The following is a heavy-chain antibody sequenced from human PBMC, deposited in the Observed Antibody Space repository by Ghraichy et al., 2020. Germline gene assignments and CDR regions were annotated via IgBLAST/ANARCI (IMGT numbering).Heavy chain of an antibody. Sequence: ETLSLTCIVSGGSISDYYWSWVRQPPGKGLEWIGYIYYIGSTNYNPSLKSRVTVSVDTSKNQFSLKLSSVTAADTAVYFCAGGSGGRFDYWGQGTLVTVSS. CDR1: GGSISDYY. CDR2: IYYIGST. D-gene: IGHD3-16*01. V-gene: IGHV4-59*01. CDR3: AGGSGGRFDY. J-gene: IGHJ4*02.